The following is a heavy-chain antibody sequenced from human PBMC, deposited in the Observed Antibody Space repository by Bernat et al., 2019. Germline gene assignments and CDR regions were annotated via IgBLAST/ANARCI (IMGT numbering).Heavy chain of an antibody. CDR3: ARCITAAGTGPFDY. CDR1: GFTFSSYG. Sequence: QVQLVESGGGVVQPGRSLRLSCAASGFTFSSYGMHWFRQAPGKGLEWVAVIWYDGSNKYYADSVKGRFTISRDNSKNTLYLQMNSLRAEDTAVYYCARCITAAGTGPFDYWGQGTLVTVSS. CDR2: IWYDGSNK. D-gene: IGHD6-13*01. V-gene: IGHV3-33*01. J-gene: IGHJ4*02.